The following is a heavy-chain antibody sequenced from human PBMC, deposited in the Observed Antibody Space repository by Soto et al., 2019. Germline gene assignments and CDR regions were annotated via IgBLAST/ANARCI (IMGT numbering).Heavy chain of an antibody. CDR2: INAGNGNT. V-gene: IGHV1-3*01. Sequence: QVQLVQSGAEVKKPGASVKVSCKASGYTFTSYAMHWVRQAPGQRLEWMGWINAGNGNTKYSQKFQGRVTITRDTSASTAYMELSSLRSEDTAVYYCARLSVKQQLAPPFDYWGQGTLVTVSS. J-gene: IGHJ4*02. D-gene: IGHD6-13*01. CDR3: ARLSVKQQLAPPFDY. CDR1: GYTFTSYA.